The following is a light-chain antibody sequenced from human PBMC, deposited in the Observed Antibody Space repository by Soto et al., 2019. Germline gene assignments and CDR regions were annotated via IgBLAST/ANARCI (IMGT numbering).Light chain of an antibody. CDR2: EVS. V-gene: IGLV2-14*01. CDR1: SSDVGGYNY. Sequence: QSALTQPASVSGSPGQSITISCTGTSSDVGGYNYVSWYQQHPGKAPKLMIYEVSNRPSGVSNRFSGSKSGNTASLTISGLQAEDEDDYCCCSYTSSSTVVFGGGTKLTVL. CDR3: CSYTSSSTVV. J-gene: IGLJ2*01.